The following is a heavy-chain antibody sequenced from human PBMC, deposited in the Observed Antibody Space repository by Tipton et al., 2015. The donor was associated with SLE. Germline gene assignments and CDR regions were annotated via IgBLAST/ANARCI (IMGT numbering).Heavy chain of an antibody. CDR3: ARDTGYCSSGSCQPGY. D-gene: IGHD2-15*01. J-gene: IGHJ4*02. CDR2: IYHRGST. Sequence: TLSLTCAVSGGSISSGGYSWSWIRQPPGKGLEWIGYIYHRGSTYYNPSLKSRVTISVDRSKNQFSLKLSSVTAADTAVYYCARDTGYCSSGSCQPGYWGQGTLVTVSS. V-gene: IGHV4-30-2*01. CDR1: GGSISSGGYS.